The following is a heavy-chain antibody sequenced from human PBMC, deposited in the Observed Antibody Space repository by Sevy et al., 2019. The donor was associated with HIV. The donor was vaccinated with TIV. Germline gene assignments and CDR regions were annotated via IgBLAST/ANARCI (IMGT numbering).Heavy chain of an antibody. CDR2: ISGSDAGT. D-gene: IGHD3-22*01. V-gene: IGHV3-23*01. CDR3: AKDMIMVVDEAFDI. J-gene: IGHJ3*02. Sequence: GGSLRLSCAASGFSFSNYAMSWVRQAPGKGLEWVSAISGSDAGTYYADSVKGRFTISRDNSKNTLYLQMSSLSAEDTAVYYCAKDMIMVVDEAFDIWGQGTMVTVSS. CDR1: GFSFSNYA.